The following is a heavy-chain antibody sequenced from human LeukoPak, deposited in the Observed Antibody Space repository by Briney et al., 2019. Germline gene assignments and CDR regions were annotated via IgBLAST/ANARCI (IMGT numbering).Heavy chain of an antibody. D-gene: IGHD2-2*01. V-gene: IGHV4-34*01. Sequence: NPSETLSLTCAVYGGSFSGYYWSWIRQPPGKGLEWIGEINHSGGTNYNPSLKSRVTISVDTSKNQFSLKLSSVTAADTAVYYCARVLGYCSSTSCYGGYYFDYWGQGTLVTVSS. CDR1: GGSFSGYY. J-gene: IGHJ4*02. CDR3: ARVLGYCSSTSCYGGYYFDY. CDR2: INHSGGT.